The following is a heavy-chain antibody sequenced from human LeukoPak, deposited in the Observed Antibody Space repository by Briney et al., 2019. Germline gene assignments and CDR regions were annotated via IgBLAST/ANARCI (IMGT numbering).Heavy chain of an antibody. V-gene: IGHV6-1*01. CDR3: VRDASRVLDY. Sequence: SQTLSLTCVISGDIVSSNNAAWNWIRQSPSRGLEWLGRTYYRSKWYSDYAVSLKSRITVNSDTSKNHFSLQLNSVTPEDTAVYFCVRDASRVLDYWGQGTLVTVSS. J-gene: IGHJ4*02. CDR1: GDIVSSNNAA. CDR2: TYYRSKWYS. D-gene: IGHD5/OR15-5a*01.